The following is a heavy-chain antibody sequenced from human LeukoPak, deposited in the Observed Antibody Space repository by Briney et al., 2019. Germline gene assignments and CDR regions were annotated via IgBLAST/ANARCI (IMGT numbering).Heavy chain of an antibody. CDR2: ISAYDGNT. Sequence: ASVKVSCKASGYTFTSYGISWVRQAPGQGLEWMGWISAYDGNTNYAQKLQGRVTMTTDTSTSTAYMELRSLRSDDTAVYYCARDYYDSSGFLGSDYWGQGTLVTVSS. J-gene: IGHJ4*02. D-gene: IGHD3-22*01. CDR3: ARDYYDSSGFLGSDY. CDR1: GYTFTSYG. V-gene: IGHV1-18*01.